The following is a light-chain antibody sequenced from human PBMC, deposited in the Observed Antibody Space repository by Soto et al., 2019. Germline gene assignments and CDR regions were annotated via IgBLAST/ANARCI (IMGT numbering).Light chain of an antibody. J-gene: IGKJ4*01. CDR1: QNISSW. CDR3: QQYNLTSLS. Sequence: DIQMTQSPSTLSASIGDRVTITCRASQNISSWLSWYQQKPGKAPNLLIYQASILESGVPSMFSGSGSGTEFSLTISSLQPDDFATFYCQQYNLTSLSFGGGTKVEIK. V-gene: IGKV1-5*03. CDR2: QAS.